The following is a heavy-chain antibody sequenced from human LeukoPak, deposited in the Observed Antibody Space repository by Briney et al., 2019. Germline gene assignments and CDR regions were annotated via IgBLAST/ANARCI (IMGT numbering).Heavy chain of an antibody. CDR1: GSSISSSSYY. J-gene: IGHJ4*02. V-gene: IGHV4-39*01. CDR2: IYYSGST. D-gene: IGHD3-10*01. Sequence: PSETLSLTCTVSGSSISSSSYYWGWIRQPPGQGLEWIGRIYYSGSTYYDPSLKRRVTISVDTSKNQFSLKLSSVTAAATAVYFGARRFVAFGEASFDYWGQGTLVTVSS. CDR3: ARRFVAFGEASFDY.